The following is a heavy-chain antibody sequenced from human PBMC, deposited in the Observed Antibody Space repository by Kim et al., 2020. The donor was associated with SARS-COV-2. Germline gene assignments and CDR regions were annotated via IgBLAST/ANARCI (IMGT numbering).Heavy chain of an antibody. Sequence: SETLSLTCTVSGGSISSGGYYWSWIRQHPGKGLEWIGYIYYSGSTYYNPSLKSRVTISVDTSKNQFSLKLSSVTAADTAVYYCARVHSSGWFAYWGQGTLVTVSS. V-gene: IGHV4-31*03. CDR2: IYYSGST. CDR3: ARVHSSGWFAY. J-gene: IGHJ4*02. D-gene: IGHD6-19*01. CDR1: GGSISSGGYY.